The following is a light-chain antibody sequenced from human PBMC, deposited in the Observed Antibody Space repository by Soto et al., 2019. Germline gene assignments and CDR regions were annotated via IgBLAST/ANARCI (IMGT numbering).Light chain of an antibody. CDR1: QSLNRNY. J-gene: IGKJ1*01. Sequence: EVVLTQSPGTLSLSPGERATLSCRASQSLNRNYLAWYQRKPGQPPRLLMYGAFNRATDIPARFSGSVSGTDFTLTITRLEPEDFAVYYCQPYESSPPTFGQGTKVEV. V-gene: IGKV3-20*01. CDR2: GAF. CDR3: QPYESSPPT.